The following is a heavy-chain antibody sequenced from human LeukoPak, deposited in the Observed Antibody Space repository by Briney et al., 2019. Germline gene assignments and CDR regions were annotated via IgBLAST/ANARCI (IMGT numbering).Heavy chain of an antibody. CDR3: ASLIVAGYFHH. J-gene: IGHJ4*02. CDR1: GGSISTSSYS. V-gene: IGHV4-39*01. D-gene: IGHD2/OR15-2a*01. Sequence: SETLSLTCTVSGGSISTSSYSWGWIRQPPGKGLEWIGVIYHSGDTYYNPSLKSRLTMSVDTSKNQFSLKLSSVTATDTAVYYCASLIVAGYFHHWGQGTLVTVSS. CDR2: IYHSGDT.